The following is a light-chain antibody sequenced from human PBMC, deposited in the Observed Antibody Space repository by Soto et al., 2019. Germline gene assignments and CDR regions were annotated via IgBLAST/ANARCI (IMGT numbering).Light chain of an antibody. J-gene: IGLJ1*01. CDR3: TSYTSGNTNV. Sequence: QSVLTQPASVSGSPAQSITISCTGTSSDVGGFNFVSWYQHHPGKAPKLMIYDVTNRPSGVSNRFSGSKSGNTASLTISGLQAEDEAIYYCTSYTSGNTNVFGAGTKLTVL. CDR2: DVT. CDR1: SSDVGGFNF. V-gene: IGLV2-14*03.